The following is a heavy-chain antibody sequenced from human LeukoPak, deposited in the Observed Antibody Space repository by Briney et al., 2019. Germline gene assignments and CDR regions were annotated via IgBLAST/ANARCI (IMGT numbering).Heavy chain of an antibody. Sequence: PSETLSLTCAVYGGSFSGYYWSWIRPPPGKGLEWVGEINHSGSTNYTQPLTSRVTISVDTSKNQFSLKLSSATAADTAVYYCARSCYYDSSGYYYPFDYWGQGTLVTVSS. CDR2: INHSGST. D-gene: IGHD3-22*01. CDR3: ARSCYYDSSGYYYPFDY. V-gene: IGHV4-34*01. CDR1: GGSFSGYY. J-gene: IGHJ4*02.